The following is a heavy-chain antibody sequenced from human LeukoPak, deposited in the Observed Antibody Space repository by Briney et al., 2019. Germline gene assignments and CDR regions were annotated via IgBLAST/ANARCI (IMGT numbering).Heavy chain of an antibody. D-gene: IGHD1/OR15-1a*01. CDR1: GFSFSHYY. CDR2: IETDGRTT. V-gene: IGHV3-74*01. Sequence: GGSLRLSCAASGFSFSHYYMYWVRQVPKKGLVWVSRIETDGRTTAYADSVKGRFTISRDNAKNTLYLQMNNLRAEDTAVYYCVAYNWNNPDYWGQGTLVTVSS. CDR3: VAYNWNNPDY. J-gene: IGHJ4*02.